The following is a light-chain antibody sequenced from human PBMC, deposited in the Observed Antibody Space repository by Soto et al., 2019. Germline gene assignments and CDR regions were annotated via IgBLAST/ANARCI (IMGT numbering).Light chain of an antibody. V-gene: IGLV1-40*01. J-gene: IGLJ2*01. CDR1: SSNIGAGYD. Sequence: QSVLTQPPSVSGAPVQRVTISCTGSSSNIGAGYDVHWYQQLPGTAPKLLIYGNSNRPSGVPDRFSGSKSGTSASLAITGLKAEDEADYYCQSYDSSLSGRVVFGGGTKLTVL. CDR3: QSYDSSLSGRVV. CDR2: GNS.